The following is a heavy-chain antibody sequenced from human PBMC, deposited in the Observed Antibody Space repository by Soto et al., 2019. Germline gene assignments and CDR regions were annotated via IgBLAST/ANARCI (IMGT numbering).Heavy chain of an antibody. Sequence: SETLSLTCTVSGGSISSGDYYWSWIRQPPGKGLEWIGYIYYSGSTYYNPSLKSRVTISVDTSKNQFSLKLSSVTAADTAVYYCARSVVVVAASHSFDYWGQGTLVTVSS. CDR3: ARSVVVVAASHSFDY. D-gene: IGHD2-15*01. CDR2: IYYSGST. V-gene: IGHV4-30-4*01. CDR1: GGSISSGDYY. J-gene: IGHJ4*02.